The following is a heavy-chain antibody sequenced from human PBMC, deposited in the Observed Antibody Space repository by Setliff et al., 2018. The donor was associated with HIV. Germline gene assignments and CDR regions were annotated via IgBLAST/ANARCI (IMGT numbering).Heavy chain of an antibody. CDR2: VYYSGGT. CDR1: GGSISSYY. Sequence: SETLSLTCSVSGGSISSYYWSWIRQPPGKGLEWIGCVYYSGGTNYNPSLRSRVTISVDTSKNHFSLKLSSVTAADTAVYYCARELGHYYYYMDVWGKGTTVTVSS. D-gene: IGHD7-27*01. V-gene: IGHV4-59*12. CDR3: ARELGHYYYYMDV. J-gene: IGHJ6*03.